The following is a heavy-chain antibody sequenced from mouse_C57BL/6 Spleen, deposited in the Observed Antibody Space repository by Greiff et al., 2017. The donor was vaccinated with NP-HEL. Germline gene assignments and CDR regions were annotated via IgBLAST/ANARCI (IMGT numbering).Heavy chain of an antibody. CDR2: IDPNSGGT. V-gene: IGHV1-72*01. D-gene: IGHD2-3*01. CDR1: GYTFTSYW. Sequence: KESCKASGYTFTSYWMHWVKQRPGRGLEWIGRIDPNSGGTKYNEKFKSKATLTVDKPSSTAYMQLSSLTSEDSAVYYCARFYDGYPYYFDYWGQGTTLTVSS. CDR3: ARFYDGYPYYFDY. J-gene: IGHJ2*01.